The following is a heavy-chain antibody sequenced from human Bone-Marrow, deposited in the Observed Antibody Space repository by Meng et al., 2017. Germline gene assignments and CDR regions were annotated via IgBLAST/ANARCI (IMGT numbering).Heavy chain of an antibody. CDR3: AKVSRFSRFGELSGYYFDY. J-gene: IGHJ4*02. D-gene: IGHD3-10*01. Sequence: GESLKISCAASGFTFDDYGMSWVRQAPGKGLEWVSSISSSSSYIYYADSVKGRFTISRDNAKNSLYLQMNSLRAEDTAVYYCAKVSRFSRFGELSGYYFDYWGQGTLVTVSS. CDR1: GFTFDDYG. V-gene: IGHV3-21*01. CDR2: ISSSSSYI.